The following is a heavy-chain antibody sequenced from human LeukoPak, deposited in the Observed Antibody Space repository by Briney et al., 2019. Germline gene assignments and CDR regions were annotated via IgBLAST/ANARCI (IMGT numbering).Heavy chain of an antibody. Sequence: GGSLRLSCAASGFTFSSYWMHWVRQAPGKGLVWVSRINEDGSSTRYADSVKGRFTISRDNAKNTLYLQMSSLRAEDTAVYYCAKDDSSGYYYKYFQHWGQGTLVTVSS. V-gene: IGHV3-74*01. CDR1: GFTFSSYW. J-gene: IGHJ1*01. D-gene: IGHD3-22*01. CDR2: INEDGSST. CDR3: AKDDSSGYYYKYFQH.